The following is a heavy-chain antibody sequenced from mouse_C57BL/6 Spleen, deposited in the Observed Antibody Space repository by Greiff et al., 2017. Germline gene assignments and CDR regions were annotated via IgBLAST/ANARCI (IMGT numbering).Heavy chain of an antibody. Sequence: VQLVESGAELVRPGTSVKVSCKASGYAFTNYLIEWVKQRPGQGLEWIGVINPGSGGTNYNEKFKGKATLTADKSSSTAYMQLSSLTSEDSAVYFCARSGGTTVEKDYYAMDYWGQGTSVTVSS. V-gene: IGHV1-54*01. D-gene: IGHD1-1*01. CDR3: ARSGGTTVEKDYYAMDY. J-gene: IGHJ4*01. CDR1: GYAFTNYL. CDR2: INPGSGGT.